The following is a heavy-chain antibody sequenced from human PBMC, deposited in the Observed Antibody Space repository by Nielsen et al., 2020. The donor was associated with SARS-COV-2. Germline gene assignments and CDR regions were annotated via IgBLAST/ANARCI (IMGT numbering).Heavy chain of an antibody. CDR3: AKDGHSSGWYGAPDY. J-gene: IGHJ4*02. CDR1: GFTFDDYA. D-gene: IGHD6-19*01. Sequence: SLKISCAASGFTFDDYAMHWVRQALGKGLEWVSGTSWNSGSIGYADSVKGRFTISRDNAKNSLYLQMNSLRAEDTALYYCAKDGHSSGWYGAPDYWGQGTLVTVSS. V-gene: IGHV3-9*01. CDR2: TSWNSGSI.